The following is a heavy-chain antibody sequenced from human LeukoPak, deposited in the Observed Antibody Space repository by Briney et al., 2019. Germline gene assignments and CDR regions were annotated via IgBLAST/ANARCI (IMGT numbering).Heavy chain of an antibody. V-gene: IGHV3-23*01. Sequence: GGSLRLSCAASGFTFSSYAMSWVRQPPGKGLEWVSAISGRGGSTYYADSVKGRFTISRDNSKNTLYLQMNSLRAEDTAVYYCAKDRFASGDFDYWGQGTLVTVYS. D-gene: IGHD1-26*01. CDR3: AKDRFASGDFDY. CDR1: GFTFSSYA. J-gene: IGHJ4*02. CDR2: ISGRGGST.